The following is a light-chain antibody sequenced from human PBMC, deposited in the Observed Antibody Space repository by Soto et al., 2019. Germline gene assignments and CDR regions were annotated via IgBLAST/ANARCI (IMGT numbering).Light chain of an antibody. J-gene: IGLJ2*01. CDR1: SSDVGIYNY. CDR3: CSYAGSYTLV. Sequence: QSALTQPRSVSGSPGQSVTISCTGTSSDVGIYNYVSWYQQHPGKAPKLMIYDVSERPSGVPDRFSGSKSGNTASLTISGLQAEDEADYSCCSYAGSYTLVFGGGTQLTVL. CDR2: DVS. V-gene: IGLV2-11*01.